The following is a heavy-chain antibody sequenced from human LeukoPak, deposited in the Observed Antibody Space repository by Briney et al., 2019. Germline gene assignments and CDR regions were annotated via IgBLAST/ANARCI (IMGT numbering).Heavy chain of an antibody. Sequence: GGSLRLSCAASGFTFGSYGMHWVRQAPGKGLEWVAFISYDRSETYYADSVKGRFSISRDNSKNTVYLQMNSLRTEDTAVYYCARTRSSSAGPFDYWGQGTLVTVSS. CDR1: GFTFGSYG. CDR2: ISYDRSET. J-gene: IGHJ4*02. CDR3: ARTRSSSAGPFDY. V-gene: IGHV3-30*03. D-gene: IGHD6-6*01.